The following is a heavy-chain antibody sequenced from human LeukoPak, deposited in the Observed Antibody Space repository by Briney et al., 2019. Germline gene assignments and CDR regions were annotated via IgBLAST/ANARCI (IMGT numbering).Heavy chain of an antibody. Sequence: GGSLRLSCAASGFTFSSYAMSWVRQAPGKGLEWVSVISGSGGSTYYADSVKGRFTISRDNSKSTLYLQMNSLRAEDTAVYYCAKFYGSGSYYTEYYFDYWGQGTLVTVSS. V-gene: IGHV3-23*01. CDR1: GFTFSSYA. CDR3: AKFYGSGSYYTEYYFDY. D-gene: IGHD3-10*01. J-gene: IGHJ4*02. CDR2: ISGSGGST.